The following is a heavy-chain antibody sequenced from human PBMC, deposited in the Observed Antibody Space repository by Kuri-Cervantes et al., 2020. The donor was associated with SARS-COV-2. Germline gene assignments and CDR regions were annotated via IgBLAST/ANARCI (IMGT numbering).Heavy chain of an antibody. CDR3: VRDGDHWNFDY. Sequence: GGSLRLSCAASGFTFSSYSMNWVRQAPGKGLVWVSRINPDGSYTNNADSVKGQFTLSRDNAKNMLFLQMNSLRAEDTAVYYCVRDGDHWNFDYWGQGTLVTVSS. D-gene: IGHD1-1*01. V-gene: IGHV3-74*01. CDR2: INPDGSYT. J-gene: IGHJ4*02. CDR1: GFTFSSYS.